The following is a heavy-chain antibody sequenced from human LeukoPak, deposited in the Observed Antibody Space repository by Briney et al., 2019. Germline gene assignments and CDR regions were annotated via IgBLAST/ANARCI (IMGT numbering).Heavy chain of an antibody. J-gene: IGHJ4*02. V-gene: IGHV3-30*03. CDR3: ARGAYSYGSESYFDY. Sequence: SGGSLRLSCAASGFTFSSYGMHWVRQAPGKGLEWVAYISHDGNNKYYADPVKGRFTISRDNSNNTLYLQMNSLRAEDTAVYYCARGAYSYGSESYFDYWGQGTLVTVSS. CDR2: ISHDGNNK. D-gene: IGHD5-18*01. CDR1: GFTFSSYG.